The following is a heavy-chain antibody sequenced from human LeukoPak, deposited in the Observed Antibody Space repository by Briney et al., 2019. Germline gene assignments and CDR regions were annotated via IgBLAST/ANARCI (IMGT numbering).Heavy chain of an antibody. V-gene: IGHV3-23*01. D-gene: IGHD3-10*01. CDR1: GFTFSNSA. CDR3: ASRRVLWFGELLDY. Sequence: GGSLRLSCAASGFTFSNSAMSWVRQAPGKGLEWVSTLSGSGITTYYADSVKGRFTISRDNSKNTLYLQMNSLRAEDTAVYYCASRRVLWFGELLDYCGQGTLVTVSS. J-gene: IGHJ4*02. CDR2: LSGSGITT.